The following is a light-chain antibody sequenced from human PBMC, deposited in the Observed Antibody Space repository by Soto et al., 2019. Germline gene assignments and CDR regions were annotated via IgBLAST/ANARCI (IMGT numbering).Light chain of an antibody. J-gene: IGKJ2*01. V-gene: IGKV1-5*03. CDR2: KAS. CDR3: QQYNSYSDT. Sequence: DIQMNQSPSTLSASVGDRVTITCRASQSISSWLAWYQQKPGKAPKLLIYKASSLESGGPSRFSGSGSGTEFPLTISSLQPDDFATYYCQQYNSYSDTFGQGTKLEIK. CDR1: QSISSW.